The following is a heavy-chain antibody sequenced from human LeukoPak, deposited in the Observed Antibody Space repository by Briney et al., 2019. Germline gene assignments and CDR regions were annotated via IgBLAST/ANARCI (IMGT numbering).Heavy chain of an antibody. J-gene: IGHJ4*02. V-gene: IGHV3-64*01. CDR3: ARAQDNYDFWSGYLHYFDY. D-gene: IGHD3-3*01. CDR2: ISSNGGST. Sequence: GGSLRLSCAASGFTFSSYAMHWVRQAPGKGLEYVSAISSNGGSTYYANSVKGRFTISRDNSKNTLYLQMGTLRAEDMAVYYCARAQDNYDFWSGYLHYFDYWGQGTLVTVSS. CDR1: GFTFSSYA.